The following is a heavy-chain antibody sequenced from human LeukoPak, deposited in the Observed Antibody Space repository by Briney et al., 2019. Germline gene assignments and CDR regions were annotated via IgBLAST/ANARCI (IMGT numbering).Heavy chain of an antibody. CDR3: AKGGHYNFDY. CDR2: IKEDGSDK. Sequence: GGSLRLSCAASGFTFSTYWMKWDRQAPGRGLEWVASIKEDGSDKYYVDSVKGRFSISRDNAKNSLYLQMNSLRTEDTAVYYCAKGGHYNFDYWGQGTPVTVSS. D-gene: IGHD4-11*01. J-gene: IGHJ4*02. V-gene: IGHV3-7*01. CDR1: GFTFSTYW.